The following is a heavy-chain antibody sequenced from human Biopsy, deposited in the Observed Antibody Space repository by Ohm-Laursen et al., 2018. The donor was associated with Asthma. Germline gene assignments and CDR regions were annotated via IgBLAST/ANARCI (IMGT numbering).Heavy chain of an antibody. J-gene: IGHJ4*02. CDR2: IYSGGST. CDR3: TRGGLEPFDY. V-gene: IGHV3-53*01. Sequence: SLRLSCSASGFSVSSNYMSWVRQAPGKGLEWVSVIYSGGSTYYADSVKGRFTISRDNAKLYLQMNSLRDEDTAVYYCTRGGLEPFDYWGQGTLVTVSS. CDR1: GFSVSSNY. D-gene: IGHD1-1*01.